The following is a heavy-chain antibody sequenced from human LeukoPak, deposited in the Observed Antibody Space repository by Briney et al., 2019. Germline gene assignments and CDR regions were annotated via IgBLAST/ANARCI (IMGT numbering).Heavy chain of an antibody. CDR3: AKGGGYEAQYYYYYLDV. V-gene: IGHV3-74*03. CDR1: GFTFSNYW. D-gene: IGHD5-12*01. Sequence: GGSLRLSCAASGFTFSNYWMHWVRQAPGKGLVWVSRINSDGSRITYADSVKGRFTISRDNSKNTLYLQMKSLRAEDTAVYYCAKGGGYEAQYYYYYLDVWGKGTTVTISS. CDR2: INSDGSRI. J-gene: IGHJ6*03.